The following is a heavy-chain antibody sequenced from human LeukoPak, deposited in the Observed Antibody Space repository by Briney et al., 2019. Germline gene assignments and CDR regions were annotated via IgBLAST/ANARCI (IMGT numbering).Heavy chain of an antibody. CDR1: GFTFSSYS. V-gene: IGHV3-21*05. CDR3: ARGKYDSSGYPLLGFDY. Sequence: GGSLRLSCAASGFTFSSYSMNWVRQAPGKGLEWVSYISSSSSYIYYADSVKGRFTISRDNAKNSLYLQMNSLRAEDTAVYYCARGKYDSSGYPLLGFDYWGQGTLVTVSS. J-gene: IGHJ4*02. D-gene: IGHD3-22*01. CDR2: ISSSSSYI.